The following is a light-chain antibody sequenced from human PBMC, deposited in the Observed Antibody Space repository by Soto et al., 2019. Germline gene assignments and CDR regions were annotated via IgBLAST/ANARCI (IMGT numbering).Light chain of an antibody. CDR3: SSYSTSTTRV. CDR1: SSDVGDYNY. Sequence: QSVLTQPASVSGSPGQSITISCTGTSSDVGDYNYVSWYQQHPGKAPKLMIYDVSNRPSGVSNRFSGSKSGSTASLTISGLQAEDGADYYCSSYSTSTTRVFGTGTKDTVL. V-gene: IGLV2-14*01. J-gene: IGLJ1*01. CDR2: DVS.